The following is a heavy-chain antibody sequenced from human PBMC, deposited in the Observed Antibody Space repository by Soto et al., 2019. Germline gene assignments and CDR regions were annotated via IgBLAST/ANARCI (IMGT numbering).Heavy chain of an antibody. Sequence: ASVKVSCKASGYTFAGYYMQWVRQAPGQGLEWMGWINPNSGGTNYAQKFQGWVTMTRDTSISTAYMELSRLRSDDTAVYYCARGSRGHTMVRGVIVNWFDPWGQGTLVTVSS. J-gene: IGHJ5*02. CDR2: INPNSGGT. CDR1: GYTFAGYY. D-gene: IGHD3-10*01. V-gene: IGHV1-2*04. CDR3: ARGSRGHTMVRGVIVNWFDP.